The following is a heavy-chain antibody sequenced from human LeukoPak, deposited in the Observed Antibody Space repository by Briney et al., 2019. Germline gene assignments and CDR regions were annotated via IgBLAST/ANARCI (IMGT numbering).Heavy chain of an antibody. Sequence: SETLSLTCTVSGGSISSGGYYWGWLRQHPGKGLEWIGYIYYSGSTYYNPSLKSRVTISVDTSKNQFSLKLSPVTAADTAVYYCASNYDSSGYYATFDYWGQGTLVTVSS. V-gene: IGHV4-31*03. CDR1: GGSISSGGYY. CDR3: ASNYDSSGYYATFDY. CDR2: IYYSGST. J-gene: IGHJ4*02. D-gene: IGHD3-22*01.